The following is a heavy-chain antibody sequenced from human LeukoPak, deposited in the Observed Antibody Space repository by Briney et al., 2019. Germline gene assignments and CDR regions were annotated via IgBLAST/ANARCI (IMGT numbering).Heavy chain of an antibody. D-gene: IGHD5-18*01. CDR3: ARDRGKRVETSMVGFP. Sequence: PGGSLRLSCAASGFTFSSYNMNWVRQAPGKGLEWVSSISSSDSYIYYADSVKGRFTISRDNAKNSLYLQMNNLRAEDTAVYYCARDRGKRVETSMVGFPWGQGTLVTVSS. CDR1: GFTFSSYN. V-gene: IGHV3-21*01. J-gene: IGHJ5*02. CDR2: ISSSDSYI.